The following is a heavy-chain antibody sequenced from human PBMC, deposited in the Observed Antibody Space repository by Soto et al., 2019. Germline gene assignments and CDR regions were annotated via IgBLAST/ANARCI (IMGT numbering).Heavy chain of an antibody. D-gene: IGHD1-26*01. CDR3: ARDVIVDAPDYFHY. Sequence: QVQLVESGGGVVQPGRSLRLSCVASGFTFTNCAMHWVRQAPGKGLEWVAVVGSDGMHKYYGDFVKGRFTISRDTSENRVYLQMDRLTSEDTAVYYCARDVIVDAPDYFHYGGRGTLVTVSS. J-gene: IGHJ4*02. V-gene: IGHV3-30*01. CDR1: GFTFTNCA. CDR2: VGSDGMHK.